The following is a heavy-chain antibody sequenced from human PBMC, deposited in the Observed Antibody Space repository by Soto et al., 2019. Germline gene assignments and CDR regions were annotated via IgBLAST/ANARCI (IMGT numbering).Heavy chain of an antibody. CDR1: GYTVSSNY. V-gene: IGHV3-66*01. CDR2: IYSDGST. J-gene: IGHJ4*02. Sequence: EVQLVESGGGLVQPGGSLRLSCAASGYTVSSNYMSWVRQAPGKGLEWVLVIYSDGSTYHVDSVKGRFSISRDIFKNTLYLQMNSLRAEDTAVYYCARGVEMVDYWGQGTLVTVSS. CDR3: ARGVEMVDY.